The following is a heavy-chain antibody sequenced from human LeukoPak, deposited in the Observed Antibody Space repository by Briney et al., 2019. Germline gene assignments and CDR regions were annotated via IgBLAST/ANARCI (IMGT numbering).Heavy chain of an antibody. CDR1: GYTLTELS. Sequence: ASVKVSCKVSGYTLTELSMHWVRQAPGKGLEWMGGFDPEDGETIYAQKFQGRVTMTEDTSTDTAYMELGSLRSEDTAVYYCATQEGYCSGGSCRPNNFGGNWFDPWGQGTLVTVSS. V-gene: IGHV1-24*01. J-gene: IGHJ5*02. CDR3: ATQEGYCSGGSCRPNNFGGNWFDP. CDR2: FDPEDGET. D-gene: IGHD2-15*01.